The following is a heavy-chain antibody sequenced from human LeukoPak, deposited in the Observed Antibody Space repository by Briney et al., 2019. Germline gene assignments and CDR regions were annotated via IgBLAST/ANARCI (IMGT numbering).Heavy chain of an antibody. Sequence: GGSLILSCAASGFSFSRDWMSWVRQPQGKGLEWVANIRDDGNEKYYADSVKGRFIISRDNARSSLHLQMSSLRVEDTAVYYCARDGPGYKDFDLWGQGTLVTVSS. CDR1: GFSFSRDW. V-gene: IGHV3-7*04. CDR2: IRDDGNEK. J-gene: IGHJ4*02. D-gene: IGHD2-15*01. CDR3: ARDGPGYKDFDL.